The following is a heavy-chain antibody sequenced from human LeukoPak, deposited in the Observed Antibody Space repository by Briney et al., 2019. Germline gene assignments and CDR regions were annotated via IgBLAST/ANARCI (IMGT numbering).Heavy chain of an antibody. Sequence: GGSLRLSCAASGFTFSSYAMYWVRQAPGKGLEYVSAISSNGGSTYYANSVKGRFTISRDNSKNTLYLQMGSLRAEDMAVYYCARATSGGDCYDYWGQGTLVTVSS. CDR3: ARATSGGDCYDY. D-gene: IGHD2-15*01. CDR1: GFTFSSYA. CDR2: ISSNGGST. J-gene: IGHJ4*02. V-gene: IGHV3-64*01.